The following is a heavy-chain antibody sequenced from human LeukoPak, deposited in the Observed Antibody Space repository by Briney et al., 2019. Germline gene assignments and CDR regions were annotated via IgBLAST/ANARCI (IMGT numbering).Heavy chain of an antibody. D-gene: IGHD3-3*01. V-gene: IGHV1-2*02. CDR3: ARDLIRFLEWLLIYYYYYMDA. CDR1: GYTFTGYY. CDR2: IDPNSGGT. Sequence: ASVKVSCKASGYTFTGYYMHWVRQAPGQGLEWMGWIDPNSGGTNYAQKFQGRVTMTRDTSISTAYMELSRLRSDDTAVYYCARDLIRFLEWLLIYYYYYMDAWGKGTTVTVSS. J-gene: IGHJ6*03.